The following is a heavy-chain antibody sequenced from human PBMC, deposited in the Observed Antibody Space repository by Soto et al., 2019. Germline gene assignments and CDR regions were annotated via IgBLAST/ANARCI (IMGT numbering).Heavy chain of an antibody. D-gene: IGHD3-3*01. CDR2: IYPGDSDT. CDR1: GYKVSTWHNFTSYW. V-gene: IGHV5-51*01. CDR3: ARLGFNYDFLSGYYHVHHYYGIDV. J-gene: IGHJ6*02. Sequence: GESLKISCMGSGYKVSTWHNFTSYWIAWVRQMPGEGLEWMGIIYPGDSDTRYSPSFQGQVTISADKSINSVYLQWSSLKASDTATYYCARLGFNYDFLSGYYHVHHYYGIDVWGQGTTVTVSS.